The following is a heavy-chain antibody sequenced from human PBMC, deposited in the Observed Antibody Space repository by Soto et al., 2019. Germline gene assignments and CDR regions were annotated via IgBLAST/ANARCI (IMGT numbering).Heavy chain of an antibody. CDR3: ARQGFGALPGLVDV. D-gene: IGHD3-10*01. V-gene: IGHV4-59*08. CDR1: GGCISSYY. J-gene: IGHJ6*02. CDR2: VHDSWGP. Sequence: QVPLQESGPGLVKPSETLSLSCTVSGGCISSYYWSWNRQTPGKGLEWIGYVHDSWGPNYNPSLKSRVAISLDTSKSQFSLKLTSVTATDTAVDYCARQGFGALPGLVDVWGQGTTVTVSS.